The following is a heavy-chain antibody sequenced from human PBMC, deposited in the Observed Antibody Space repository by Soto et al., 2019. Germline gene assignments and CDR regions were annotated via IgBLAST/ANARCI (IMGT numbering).Heavy chain of an antibody. CDR3: AKGTQPGYYDSGTFYYSVP. J-gene: IGHJ5*02. V-gene: IGHV4-34*01. D-gene: IGHD3-10*01. CDR1: GGTFHGYY. Sequence: SETLSLTCAVYGGTFHGYYWGWIRQPPGKGLEWIGEINQSRSANYNPTCKSRVSISVDTSKNQMSLQLTSVSAADTAVYYCAKGTQPGYYDSGTFYYSVPWGQGTLVTVS. CDR2: INQSRSA.